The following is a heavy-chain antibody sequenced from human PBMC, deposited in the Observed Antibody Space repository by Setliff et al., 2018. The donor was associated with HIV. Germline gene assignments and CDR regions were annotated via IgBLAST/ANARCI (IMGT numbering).Heavy chain of an antibody. D-gene: IGHD6-13*01. CDR3: ARPIRAAAGNDAFHV. CDR1: GYTLTEVS. CDR2: FDPQDGET. Sequence: ASVKVSCKVSGYTLTEVSVHWVRQAPGKGLEWMGYFDPQDGETVYAQKFQGRVTMTEETSTDTAYMELSSLRSEDSAVYFCARPIRAAAGNDAFHVWGQGTMVTVSS. J-gene: IGHJ3*01. V-gene: IGHV1-24*01.